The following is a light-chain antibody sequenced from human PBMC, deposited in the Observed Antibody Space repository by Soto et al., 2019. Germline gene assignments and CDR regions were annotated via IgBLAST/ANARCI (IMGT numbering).Light chain of an antibody. V-gene: IGKV3-11*01. CDR1: QSVSTY. Sequence: EIALTQSPAILSLSPGERATLSCRASQSVSTYLAWYQQKPGQAPRRLIYDTFNRSTGIPARFSGSGSGTDFTLTISSVEPEDLAGYYCVQRNDWSWTSGQGTKREI. CDR2: DTF. CDR3: VQRNDWSWT. J-gene: IGKJ1*01.